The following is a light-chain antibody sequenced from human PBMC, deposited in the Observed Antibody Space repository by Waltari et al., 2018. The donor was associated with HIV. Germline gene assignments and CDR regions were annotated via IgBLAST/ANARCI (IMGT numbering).Light chain of an antibody. V-gene: IGLV3-19*01. Sequence: SSELTQDPSVSVALGQTVTLTCQGDSLRSYYASWYQQKPGPGPLPFFSGKNNRPSGIPDRFSGSSSGNTASLTITGAQADDEADYYCNSRDSSGYSYVFGTGTEVTIL. CDR2: GKN. CDR1: SLRSYY. J-gene: IGLJ1*01. CDR3: NSRDSSGYSYV.